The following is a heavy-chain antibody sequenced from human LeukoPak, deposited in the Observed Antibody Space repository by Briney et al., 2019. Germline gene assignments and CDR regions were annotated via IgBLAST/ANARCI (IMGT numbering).Heavy chain of an antibody. V-gene: IGHV4-59*01. J-gene: IGHJ5*02. CDR2: IYYSGST. CDR3: ARDGIAVASTNWFDP. D-gene: IGHD6-19*01. Sequence: KPSETLSLTCTVSGGSISSYYWSWIRQPPGKGLEWIGYIYYSGSTNYNPSLKSRVTISVDTSKNQFSLKLSSVTAADTAVYYCARDGIAVASTNWFDPWGQGTLVTASS. CDR1: GGSISSYY.